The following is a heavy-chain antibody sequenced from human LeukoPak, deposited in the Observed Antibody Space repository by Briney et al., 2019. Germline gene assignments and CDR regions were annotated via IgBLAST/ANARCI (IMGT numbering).Heavy chain of an antibody. CDR1: GFIFSDYY. CDR2: ISNSGSTI. J-gene: IGHJ4*02. V-gene: IGHV3-11*04. D-gene: IGHD3-22*01. CDR3: ARERYYYDSSGLKFFAY. Sequence: PGGSLRLSCAASGFIFSDYYMSWIRQAPGKGLEWVSYISNSGSTIYHADFVKGRFTISRDNAKKSLYLQMNSLRSDDTAVYYCARERYYYDSSGLKFFAYWAREPWSPSPQ.